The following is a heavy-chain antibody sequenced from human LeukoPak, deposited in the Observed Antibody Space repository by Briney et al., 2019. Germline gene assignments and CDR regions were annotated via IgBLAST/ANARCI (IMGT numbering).Heavy chain of an antibody. CDR3: ARGGRSLWFADLLTN. V-gene: IGHV3-7*01. D-gene: IGHD3-10*01. CDR2: IKHDGREK. CDR1: GLIFSEFA. J-gene: IGHJ4*02. Sequence: PGNSLRLSCEASGLIFSEFAMTWVRQAPGKGLEWVANIKHDGREKHFVDSVKGRFSISRDNAHNSLYLDMNNLRPEDTALYFCARGGRSLWFADLLTNWGQGILVAVSS.